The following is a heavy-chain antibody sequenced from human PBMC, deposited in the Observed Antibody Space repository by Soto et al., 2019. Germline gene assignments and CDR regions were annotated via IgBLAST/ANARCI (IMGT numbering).Heavy chain of an antibody. CDR1: GFAFTTYW. CDR3: ATMRRGRPDDY. CDR2: IAQDGSQT. D-gene: IGHD2-2*01. Sequence: EAQLVESGGGLVQPGGSLRLSCAASGFAFTTYWMGWVRQAPGRGLECLANIAQDGSQTYYVDSVKGRFTISRDNAKNSLYLQMNRLRAEDKAVYYCATMRRGRPDDYWGLGTLVTVSS. V-gene: IGHV3-7*01. J-gene: IGHJ4*02.